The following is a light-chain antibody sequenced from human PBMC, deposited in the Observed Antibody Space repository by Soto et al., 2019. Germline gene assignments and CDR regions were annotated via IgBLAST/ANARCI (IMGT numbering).Light chain of an antibody. CDR2: KAS. CDR3: QQYNNWPYT. CDR1: QTISSW. V-gene: IGKV1-5*03. J-gene: IGKJ2*01. Sequence: DIQMTQSPSTLSGSVGDRVTITCRASQTISSWLAWYQQKPGKAPKLLIYKASTLKSGVPSRFSGSGSGTEFTLTISSLQPDDFAVYYCQQYNNWPYTFGQGTKLDIK.